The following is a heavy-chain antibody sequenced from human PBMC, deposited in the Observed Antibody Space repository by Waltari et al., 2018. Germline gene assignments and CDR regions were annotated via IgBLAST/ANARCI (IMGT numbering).Heavy chain of an antibody. CDR3: VKRAAGRYMDV. V-gene: IGHV4-38-2*01. CDR2: IFHPGSS. Sequence: QVQLQESGPGLVKPSETLSLTCSVSGYSIRSGYFWAWIRQPPGKGLEWIASIFHPGSSYYNPSLKSQVSISVDTSKNQYSLKLTSVTAADTAGYYCVKRAAGRYMDVWGKGTTVTVSS. CDR1: GYSIRSGYF. D-gene: IGHD6-25*01. J-gene: IGHJ6*03.